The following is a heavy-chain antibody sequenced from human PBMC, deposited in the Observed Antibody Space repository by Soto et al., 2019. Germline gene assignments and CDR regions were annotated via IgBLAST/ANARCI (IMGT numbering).Heavy chain of an antibody. Sequence: GGSLRLSCAASGFTFSSYWMSWVRQAPGKGLEWVAKIKQEGSEKYYEGTVKGRSTNSRHNAKNSLNLQMNSLRAEDTAVYYCASDRSVVMIAATSYYFDYWGQGTLVTVSS. V-gene: IGHV3-7*01. CDR2: IKQEGSEK. J-gene: IGHJ4*02. CDR1: GFTFSSYW. CDR3: ASDRSVVMIAATSYYFDY. D-gene: IGHD2-15*01.